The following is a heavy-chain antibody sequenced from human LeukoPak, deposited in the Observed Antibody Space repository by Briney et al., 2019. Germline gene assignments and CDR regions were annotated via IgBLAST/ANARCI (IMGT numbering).Heavy chain of an antibody. J-gene: IGHJ5*02. CDR2: IIPIFGTA. Sequence: GASVKVSCKASGGTFTSYAISWVRQAPGQGREWRGGIIPIFGTANYAQKFQGRVTITADESTSTAYMELSSLRSEDTAVYYCASRGHGYPNWFDPWGQGTLVTVSS. V-gene: IGHV1-69*13. CDR3: ASRGHGYPNWFDP. CDR1: GGTFTSYA. D-gene: IGHD3-10*01.